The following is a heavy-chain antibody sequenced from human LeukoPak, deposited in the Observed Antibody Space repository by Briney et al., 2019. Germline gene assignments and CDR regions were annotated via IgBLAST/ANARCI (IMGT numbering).Heavy chain of an antibody. CDR3: ARDDVVGAPYFDY. D-gene: IGHD1-26*01. V-gene: IGHV3-48*01. CDR2: ISSGSSTI. CDR1: GFTFSSYW. Sequence: GGSLRLSCAASGFTFSSYWMSWVRQAPGKGLEWVSYISSGSSTIYYADSVKGRFTISRDNAKNSLYLQMNSLRAEDTAVYYCARDDVVGAPYFDYWGQGTLVTVSS. J-gene: IGHJ4*02.